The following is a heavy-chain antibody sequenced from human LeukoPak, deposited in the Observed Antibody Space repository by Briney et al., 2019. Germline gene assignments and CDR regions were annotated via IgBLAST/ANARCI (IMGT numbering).Heavy chain of an antibody. Sequence: PSQTLSLTRTVSGGSISSGSYYWSWIRQPAGKGLEWIVRIYTSGSTNYNPSLKSRITISVDTSKNQFSLKLSSVTAADTAVYYCAREASGYDYGYYYYYGMDVWGQGTTVTVSS. CDR2: IYTSGST. J-gene: IGHJ6*02. CDR1: GGSISSGSYY. D-gene: IGHD5-12*01. CDR3: AREASGYDYGYYYYYGMDV. V-gene: IGHV4-61*02.